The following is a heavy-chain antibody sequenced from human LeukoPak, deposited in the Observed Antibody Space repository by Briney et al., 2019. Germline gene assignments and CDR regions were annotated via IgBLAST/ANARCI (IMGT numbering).Heavy chain of an antibody. CDR3: ARDYFGSESHFTPYGLDV. Sequence: PGRSLRLSCAASGLTLNDYAMHWVRQVPGKGLEWASGISWNSVNIGYADSVKGRFTISRDNAKNSLYLEMNSLRAEDTALYYCARDYFGSESHFTPYGLDVWGQGTTVSVSS. CDR2: ISWNSVNI. D-gene: IGHD3-10*01. J-gene: IGHJ6*02. V-gene: IGHV3-9*01. CDR1: GLTLNDYA.